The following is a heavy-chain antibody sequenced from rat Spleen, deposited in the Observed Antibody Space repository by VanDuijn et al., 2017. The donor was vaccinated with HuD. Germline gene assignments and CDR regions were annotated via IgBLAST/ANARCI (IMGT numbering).Heavy chain of an antibody. D-gene: IGHD1-8*01. J-gene: IGHJ3*01. CDR1: GFTFSDYY. CDR3: AKEGDGGYSSYPNWFAY. V-gene: IGHV5-20*01. CDR2: ISSDGGRN. Sequence: EVQLVESGGGLVQSGRSMKLSCAASGFTFSDYYMAWVRQAPTKGLEWVATISSDGGRNFYRDSVKGRFTISRDNAKTSLYLQMDSLRSEDTATYYCAKEGDGGYSSYPNWFAYWGQGTLVTVSS.